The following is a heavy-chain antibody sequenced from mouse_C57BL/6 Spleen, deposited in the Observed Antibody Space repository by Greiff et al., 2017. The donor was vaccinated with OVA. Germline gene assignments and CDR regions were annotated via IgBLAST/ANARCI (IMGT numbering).Heavy chain of an antibody. CDR2: IYPGSGNT. D-gene: IGHD2-3*01. Sequence: QVQLKESGAELVRPGASVKLSCKASGYTFTDYYINWVKQRPGQGLEWIARIYPGSGNTYYNEKVKGKATLTAEKSSSTAYMQLSSLTSEDSAVYFCAREDDGYYYYAMDYWGQGTSVTVSS. V-gene: IGHV1-76*01. CDR3: AREDDGYYYYAMDY. CDR1: GYTFTDYY. J-gene: IGHJ4*01.